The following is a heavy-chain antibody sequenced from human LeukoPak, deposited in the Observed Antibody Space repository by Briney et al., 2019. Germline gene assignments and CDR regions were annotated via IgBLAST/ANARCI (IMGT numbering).Heavy chain of an antibody. D-gene: IGHD4-17*01. CDR2: IYHSGST. CDR1: GGSISSGGYS. V-gene: IGHV4-30-2*01. J-gene: IGHJ5*02. CDR3: ARGTTVTTNWFDP. Sequence: SETLSLTCTVSGGSISSGGYSWSWIRQPPGKGLEWIGYIYHSGSTYYNPSLKSRVTISVDRSKNQFSLKLSSVTAADTAVYYCARGTTVTTNWFDPWGQGTLVTVSS.